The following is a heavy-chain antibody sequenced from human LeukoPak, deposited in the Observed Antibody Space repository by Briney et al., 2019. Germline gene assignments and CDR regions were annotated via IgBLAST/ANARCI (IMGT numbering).Heavy chain of an antibody. J-gene: IGHJ4*02. Sequence: SETLSLTCAVYGGSFSGYYWSWIRQPPGKGLEWIGEINHSGSNTYNPSLKSRVTISVDTSKNHFSLKLNSLTAADTAVYYCARGMFGYYFDYWGQGTLVTVSS. CDR1: GGSFSGYY. CDR2: INHSGSN. V-gene: IGHV4-34*01. D-gene: IGHD3-3*01. CDR3: ARGMFGYYFDY.